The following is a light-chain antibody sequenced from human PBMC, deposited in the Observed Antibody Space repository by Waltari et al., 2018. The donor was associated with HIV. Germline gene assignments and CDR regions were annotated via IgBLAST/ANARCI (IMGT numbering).Light chain of an antibody. V-gene: IGLV2-23*02. CDR3: CSYAGSSTV. CDR1: SSDVGGYNY. J-gene: IGLJ2*01. Sequence: QSALTQPASVSGSPGQSITISCTGTSSDVGGYNYVSWYQQHPGKAPKLMIDDVSERPSGVSTRFSGSKSGNTASLTISVLQAEDEADYYCCSYAGSSTVFGGGTKLTVL. CDR2: DVS.